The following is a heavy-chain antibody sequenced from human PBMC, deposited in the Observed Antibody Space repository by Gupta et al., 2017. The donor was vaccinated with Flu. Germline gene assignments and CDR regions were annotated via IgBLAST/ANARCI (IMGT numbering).Heavy chain of an antibody. V-gene: IGHV1-3*04. CDR2: IDTDNCNT. J-gene: IGHJ4*02. D-gene: IGHD3-22*01. Sequence: QVQLVQSGADMQKPGASVKVSCESSGYTFNQYVVHWVRQVPGQKFEWMGWIDTDNCNTNDTPKFHDRITLIRDTSATTVYMDLNSMRPEDTALYFGASGFGVHDSDSSGYFRLFDYWGQGTLVTVSS. CDR1: GYTFNQYV. CDR3: ASGFGVHDSDSSGYFRLFDY.